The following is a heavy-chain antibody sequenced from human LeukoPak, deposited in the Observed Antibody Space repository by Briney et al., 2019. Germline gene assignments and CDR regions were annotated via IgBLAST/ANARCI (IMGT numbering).Heavy chain of an antibody. CDR1: GFTVSSNY. V-gene: IGHV3-66*02. CDR2: IYSGGST. D-gene: IGHD2-15*01. CDR3: ARASSGGTRRRYYFDY. Sequence: GGSLRLSCAASGFTVSSNYMSWVRQAPGKGLEWVSVIYSGGSTYYADSVKGQFTISRDNSKNTLYLQMNSLRAEDTAVYYCARASSGGTRRRYYFDYWGQGTLVTVSS. J-gene: IGHJ4*02.